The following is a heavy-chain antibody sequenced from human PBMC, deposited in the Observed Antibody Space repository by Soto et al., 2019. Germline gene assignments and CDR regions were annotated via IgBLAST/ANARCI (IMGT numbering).Heavy chain of an antibody. V-gene: IGHV3-48*02. D-gene: IGHD6-13*01. CDR2: ITSSGTTV. CDR1: GFTFSSYS. CDR3: AKGSSNWAYYFDF. J-gene: IGHJ4*02. Sequence: EVHLVESGGGLVQPGGSLRLSCAASGFTFSSYSLNWVRQDPGKGLEWVSYITSSGTTVYYADSVRGRFTISRDKAKNSLYLQMNSLRDDDTAVYYCAKGSSNWAYYFDFWGQGTLVTVSS.